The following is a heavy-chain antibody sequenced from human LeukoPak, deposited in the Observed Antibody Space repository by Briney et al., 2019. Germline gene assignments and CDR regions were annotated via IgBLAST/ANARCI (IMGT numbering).Heavy chain of an antibody. CDR3: ARVGDYDVFDI. J-gene: IGHJ3*02. D-gene: IGHD4-17*01. Sequence: GGSLRLSCEGSGFTFYEYGMSWVRQAPGKGLEWVSGINWNGDSTAYANSVKGRFTISRDNSKNTLYLQMGSLRAEDMAVYYCARVGDYDVFDIWGQGTMVTVSS. CDR1: GFTFYEYG. V-gene: IGHV3-20*04. CDR2: INWNGDST.